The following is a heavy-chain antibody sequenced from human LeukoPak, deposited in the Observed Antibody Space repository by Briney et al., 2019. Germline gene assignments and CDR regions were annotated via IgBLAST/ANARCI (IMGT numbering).Heavy chain of an antibody. Sequence: PGASVKVSCKASGFTFPGYYIDWVRQAPGQGLGWIGWINPNSGGTNYAQKFQGRVTMTRDTSISTAYMELSRLRSDDTAVYYCARDPDYDILTGYRYPNYWGQGTLVPVSS. J-gene: IGHJ4*02. CDR1: GFTFPGYY. CDR2: INPNSGGT. D-gene: IGHD3-9*01. CDR3: ARDPDYDILTGYRYPNY. V-gene: IGHV1-2*02.